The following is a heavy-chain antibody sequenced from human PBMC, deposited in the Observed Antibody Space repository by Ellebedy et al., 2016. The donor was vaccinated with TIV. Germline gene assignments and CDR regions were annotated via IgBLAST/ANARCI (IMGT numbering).Heavy chain of an antibody. Sequence: QVSCKGSGYSFTSSWIGWVRQMPGKGLEWMAIIYPGDSDSTYSPSFQGQVTISADKSISTAYLQWSSLKASDTAMYYCARQGLGPFDYWGPGTLVTVSS. CDR2: IYPGDSDS. V-gene: IGHV5-51*01. CDR1: GYSFTSSW. J-gene: IGHJ4*01. CDR3: ARQGLGPFDY. D-gene: IGHD3-16*01.